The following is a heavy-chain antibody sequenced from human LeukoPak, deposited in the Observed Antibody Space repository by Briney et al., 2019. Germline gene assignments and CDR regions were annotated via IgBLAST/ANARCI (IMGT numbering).Heavy chain of an antibody. D-gene: IGHD6-13*01. Sequence: PGGSLRLPCAASGFTFSTSGMNWVRQAPGKGLEWVSGINSAGSTYYADSVKGRFAISRDNSKSTLDLRMNNLRADDTAVYYCATGIAAATFDYWGRGTLVTVSS. J-gene: IGHJ4*02. CDR3: ATGIAAATFDY. CDR1: GFTFSTSG. CDR2: INSAGST. V-gene: IGHV3-23*01.